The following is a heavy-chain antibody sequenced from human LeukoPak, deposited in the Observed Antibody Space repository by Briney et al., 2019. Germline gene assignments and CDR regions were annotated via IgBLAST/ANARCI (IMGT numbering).Heavy chain of an antibody. CDR3: AYVSGYGYLFDY. D-gene: IGHD5-12*01. CDR2: LKSKTDGGTT. Sequence: PGGSLRLSCAASGFTFSNAWMSWVRQAPGKGLEWVGRLKSKTDGGTTDYAAPVKGRFTISRDDTKNTLYLQMNSLKTEDTAVYYCAYVSGYGYLFDYWGQGTLVTVSS. J-gene: IGHJ4*02. V-gene: IGHV3-15*01. CDR1: GFTFSNAW.